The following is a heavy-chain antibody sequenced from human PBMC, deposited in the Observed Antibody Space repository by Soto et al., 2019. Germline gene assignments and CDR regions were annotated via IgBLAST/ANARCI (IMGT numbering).Heavy chain of an antibody. J-gene: IGHJ5*02. D-gene: IGHD2-2*03. V-gene: IGHV4-34*01. CDR3: ARGKIVDIVVVPATMGHWFDP. CDR1: GGSFSGYY. CDR2: INHSGST. Sequence: SETLSLTCAVYGGSFSGYYWSWIRQPPGKGLEWIGEINHSGSTNYNPSLKSRVTISVDTSKNQFSLKLSSVTAADTAVYYCARGKIVDIVVVPATMGHWFDPWGQGTLVTVSS.